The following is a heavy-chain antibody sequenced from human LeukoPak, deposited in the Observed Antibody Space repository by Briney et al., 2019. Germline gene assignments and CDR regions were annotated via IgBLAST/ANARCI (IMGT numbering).Heavy chain of an antibody. J-gene: IGHJ3*02. CDR2: INPSGGST. CDR1: GYTFTSYY. Sequence: ASVKVSCKASGYTFTSYYIHWVRQAPRQGLECMGIINPSGGSTSYAQKFQGRVTMTRDASTSTVYMELSSLRSEDTAVYYCARLTGKKAFDIWGQGTMVTVSS. CDR3: ARLTGKKAFDI. V-gene: IGHV1-46*01. D-gene: IGHD1-20*01.